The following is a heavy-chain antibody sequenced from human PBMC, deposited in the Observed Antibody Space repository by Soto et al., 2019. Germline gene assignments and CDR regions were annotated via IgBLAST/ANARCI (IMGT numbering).Heavy chain of an antibody. D-gene: IGHD3-10*01. CDR3: AKDSALLWFGELYY. Sequence: QVQLVESGGGVVQPGRSLRLSCAASGFTFSSYGMHWVRQSPGKGREWVAVISYDGSNKYYADSVKGRFTISRDNSKNTLYLQMNSLRAEDTAVYYCAKDSALLWFGELYYWGQGTLVTVSS. CDR1: GFTFSSYG. CDR2: ISYDGSNK. V-gene: IGHV3-30*18. J-gene: IGHJ4*02.